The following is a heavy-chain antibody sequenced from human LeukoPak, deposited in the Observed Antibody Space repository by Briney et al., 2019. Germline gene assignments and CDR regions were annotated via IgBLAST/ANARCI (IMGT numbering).Heavy chain of an antibody. J-gene: IGHJ3*02. V-gene: IGHV3-48*04. D-gene: IGHD1-26*01. CDR2: ISSSSSTI. CDR3: AKALMLGSGSYRERDAFDI. Sequence: GGSLRLSCAASGFSFSSYSMNWVRQAPGKGLEWVSYISSSSSTIYYADSVKGRFTISRDNAKNSLYLQMNSLRAEDTALYYCAKALMLGSGSYRERDAFDIWGQGTMVTVSS. CDR1: GFSFSSYS.